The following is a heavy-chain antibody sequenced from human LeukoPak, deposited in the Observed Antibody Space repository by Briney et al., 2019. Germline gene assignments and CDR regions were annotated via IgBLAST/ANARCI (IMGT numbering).Heavy chain of an antibody. Sequence: GGSLRLSCVASGFTFSTYTMNWVRQAPGKGLVWVSRIKSDGSSTTYADSVKGRFTISRDNAKNTLYLQMNSLRVEDTAVYYCARRAAALDAFDIWGQGTMVTVSS. J-gene: IGHJ3*02. V-gene: IGHV3-74*01. CDR2: IKSDGSST. D-gene: IGHD6-13*01. CDR3: ARRAAALDAFDI. CDR1: GFTFSTYT.